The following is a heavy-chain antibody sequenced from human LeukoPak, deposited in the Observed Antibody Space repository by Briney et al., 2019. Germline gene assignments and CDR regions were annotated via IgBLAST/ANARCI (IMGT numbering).Heavy chain of an antibody. Sequence: PGGSLRLSCAASGFTFSRHAMHWVRQAPGKGPEWVAVIWYDGSNKYSADSVKGRFSIFRDNDKNTLYLQLNSLRVEDTAVFYCARGRLATTVTKNYMDVWAKGPRSPSP. CDR1: GFTFSRHA. V-gene: IGHV3-33*01. CDR2: IWYDGSNK. CDR3: ARGRLATTVTKNYMDV. J-gene: IGHJ6*03. D-gene: IGHD4-17*01.